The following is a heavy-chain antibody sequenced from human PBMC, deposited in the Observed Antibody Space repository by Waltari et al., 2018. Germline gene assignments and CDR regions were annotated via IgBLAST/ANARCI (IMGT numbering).Heavy chain of an antibody. Sequence: VQLVESGGGLIQPGGSLRLSCAASGFTVSSNYMSWVRQAPGKGLEWIGRIYTSGSTNYNPSLKSRVTISVDTSKNQFSLNLSSVTAADTAVYYCARGPLLSKVDYWGQGTLVTVSS. CDR1: GFTVSSNY. D-gene: IGHD1-26*01. J-gene: IGHJ4*02. V-gene: IGHV4-4*08. CDR3: ARGPLLSKVDY. CDR2: IYTSGST.